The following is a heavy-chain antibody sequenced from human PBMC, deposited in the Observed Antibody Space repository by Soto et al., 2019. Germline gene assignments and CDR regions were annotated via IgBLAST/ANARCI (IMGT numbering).Heavy chain of an antibody. Sequence: PSETLSLTCTVSGGSISSSSYYWGWIRQPPGKGLEWIGSIYYSGSTYYNPSLKSRVTISVDTSKNQFSLKLSSVTAADTAVYYCARQGLNFGVVIPLLCWFDPWGQGTLVTVSS. CDR3: ARQGLNFGVVIPLLCWFDP. D-gene: IGHD3-3*01. V-gene: IGHV4-39*01. CDR1: GGSISSSSYY. CDR2: IYYSGST. J-gene: IGHJ5*02.